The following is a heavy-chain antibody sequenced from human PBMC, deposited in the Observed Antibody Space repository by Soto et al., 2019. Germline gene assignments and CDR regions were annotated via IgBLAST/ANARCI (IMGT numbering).Heavy chain of an antibody. Sequence: GSLRLSCAVSGFSFSSAWMTWIRQAPGKGLERVAIMNEDGSERYYVDSVKGRFTISRDNAKNALFLQMNSLRVEDTAVYFCARDRAYSRFDYWGQGSLVTVSS. J-gene: IGHJ4*02. CDR1: GFSFSSAW. CDR3: ARDRAYSRFDY. D-gene: IGHD4-4*01. V-gene: IGHV3-7*03. CDR2: MNEDGSER.